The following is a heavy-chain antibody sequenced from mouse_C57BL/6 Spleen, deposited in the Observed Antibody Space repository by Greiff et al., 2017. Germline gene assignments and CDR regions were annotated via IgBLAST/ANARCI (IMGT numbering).Heavy chain of an antibody. CDR3: ASGGDGNYDFDY. J-gene: IGHJ2*01. V-gene: IGHV1-80*01. CDR2: IYPGDGDT. Sequence: QVQLQQSGAELVKPGASVKISCKASGYEFSSYWMNWVKQRPGKGLEWIGQIYPGDGDTNYHGKFKGKATLTADKSSSTAYMQLSSLTSEDSAVYCCASGGDGNYDFDYWGQGTTLTVSS. D-gene: IGHD2-1*01. CDR1: GYEFSSYW.